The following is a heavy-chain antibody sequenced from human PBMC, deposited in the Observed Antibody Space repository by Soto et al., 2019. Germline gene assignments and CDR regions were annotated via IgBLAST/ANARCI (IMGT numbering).Heavy chain of an antibody. CDR3: ARPRESYSNYEENYYYCYYMDV. V-gene: IGHV3-48*01. Sequence: LRLSCAASGFTFSSYGMHWVRQAPGKGLEWVSYISSSSSTIYYADSVKGRFTISRDNAKNSLYLQMNSLRAEDTAVYYCARPRESYSNYEENYYYCYYMDVWGKGNTVTVSS. CDR1: GFTFSSYG. D-gene: IGHD4-4*01. J-gene: IGHJ6*03. CDR2: ISSSSSTI.